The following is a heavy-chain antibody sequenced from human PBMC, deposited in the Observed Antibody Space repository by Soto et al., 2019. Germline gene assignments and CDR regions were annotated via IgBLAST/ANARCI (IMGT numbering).Heavy chain of an antibody. J-gene: IGHJ4*02. D-gene: IGHD5-12*01. CDR2: MFYGGST. V-gene: IGHV4-39*01. Sequence: QLQLQESGPGLVKPSETLSLTCTVSGGSISSSSYHWGWIRQPPGKGLEWIGSMFYGGSTYYNPSLKSRVTISVDTSKSQFSLKLSSVTAADTAVYYCARTLYVDIVATGFWGQGTLVPVSS. CDR3: ARTLYVDIVATGF. CDR1: GGSISSSSYH.